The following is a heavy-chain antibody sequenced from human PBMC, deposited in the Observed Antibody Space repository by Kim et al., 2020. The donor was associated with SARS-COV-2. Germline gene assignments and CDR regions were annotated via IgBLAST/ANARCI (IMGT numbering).Heavy chain of an antibody. CDR1: GVAFSGYY. CDR3: ARGDEWELLQFYY. J-gene: IGHJ4*02. D-gene: IGHD1-26*01. V-gene: IGHV4-34*01. Sequence: SETLSLTCAVYGVAFSGYYWSWIRQFPGKRLEWIGEINHGGTTNYNPSLRSRVTISPDTTRKQFSLKLTAMTAADTAVYYCARGDEWELLQFYYWGRGTQVSVSS. CDR2: INHGGTT.